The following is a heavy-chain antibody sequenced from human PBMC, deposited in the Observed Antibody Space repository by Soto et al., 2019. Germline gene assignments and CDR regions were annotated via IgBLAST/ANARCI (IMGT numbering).Heavy chain of an antibody. CDR1: GFTFSSYW. Sequence: GGSLRLSCAASGFTFSSYWMSWVRQAPGKGLEWVANIKQDGSENYYVDSVKGRFTISRDNAKNSLYLQMNSLRAEDTAVYYCARHGKYYYDSSGYWPDAFDIWGQGTMVIVSS. V-gene: IGHV3-7*01. D-gene: IGHD3-22*01. CDR2: IKQDGSEN. J-gene: IGHJ3*02. CDR3: ARHGKYYYDSSGYWPDAFDI.